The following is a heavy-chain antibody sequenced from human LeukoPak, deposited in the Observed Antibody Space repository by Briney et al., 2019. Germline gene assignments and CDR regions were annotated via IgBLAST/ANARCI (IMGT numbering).Heavy chain of an antibody. CDR3: AGGVVVVVAATPVFDY. Sequence: PSQTLSLTCTVSGGSISSGGYYWSWIRQHPGKGLEWIGYIYYSGSTYYNPSLKSRVTISVDTSKNQFSLKLSSVTAADTAVYYCAGGVVVVVAATPVFDYWGQGTLVTVSS. CDR1: GGSISSGGYY. V-gene: IGHV4-31*03. D-gene: IGHD2-15*01. J-gene: IGHJ4*02. CDR2: IYYSGST.